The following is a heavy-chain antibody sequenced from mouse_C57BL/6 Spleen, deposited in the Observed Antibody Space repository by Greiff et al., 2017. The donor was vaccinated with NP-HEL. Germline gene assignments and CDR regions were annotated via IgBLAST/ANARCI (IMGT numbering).Heavy chain of an antibody. V-gene: IGHV1-5*01. CDR3: THYYGSSPYYFDY. CDR2: IYPGNSDT. Sequence: VQLKQSGTVLARPGASVKMSCKTSGYTFTSYWMHWVKQRPGQGLEWIGAIYPGNSDTSYNQKFKGKAKLTAVTSASTAYMELSSLTNEDSAVYYCTHYYGSSPYYFDYWGQGTTLTVSS. D-gene: IGHD1-1*01. J-gene: IGHJ2*01. CDR1: GYTFTSYW.